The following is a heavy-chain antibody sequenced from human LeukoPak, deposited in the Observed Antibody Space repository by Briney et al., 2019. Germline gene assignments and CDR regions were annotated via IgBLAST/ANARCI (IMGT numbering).Heavy chain of an antibody. V-gene: IGHV3-21*01. Sequence: RSGGSLRLSCAASGFTFSSYAMSWVRQAPGKGLEWVSSISSSSSYIYYADSVKGRFTISRDNAKNSLYLQMNSLRAEDTAMYYCARAVIMTTVVGFDPWGQGTLVTVSS. J-gene: IGHJ5*02. CDR2: ISSSSSYI. D-gene: IGHD4-23*01. CDR3: ARAVIMTTVVGFDP. CDR1: GFTFSSYA.